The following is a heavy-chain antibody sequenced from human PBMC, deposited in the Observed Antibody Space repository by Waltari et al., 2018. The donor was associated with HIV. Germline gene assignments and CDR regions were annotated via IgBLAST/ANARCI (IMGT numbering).Heavy chain of an antibody. V-gene: IGHV1-69*04. CDR1: GGTFSSYA. CDR3: ARFFDTAMVHYYYHGMDV. D-gene: IGHD5-18*01. J-gene: IGHJ6*02. CDR2: IIPILGIA. Sequence: QVQLVQSGAEVKKPGSSVKVSCKASGGTFSSYAIGWVRQAPGQGLEWMGRIIPILGIANNAQKFQGGVTINADKATSTAYVELSSLRSEDTAVYYCARFFDTAMVHYYYHGMDVWGQGTTVTVSS.